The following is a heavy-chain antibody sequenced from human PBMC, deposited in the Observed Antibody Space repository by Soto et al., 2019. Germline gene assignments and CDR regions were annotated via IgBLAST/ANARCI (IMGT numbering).Heavy chain of an antibody. D-gene: IGHD1-26*01. J-gene: IGHJ4*02. CDR2: ISHSGNT. CDR3: ARRYSGRIFDY. V-gene: IGHV4-39*01. Sequence: PSETLSLTCTVSGASVTSNNSYWGWIRQPPGKGLEWIGTISHSGNTYYNLPLKSRVTMSVDTSKNQFSLKLSSVTAADTALYYCARRYSGRIFDYWGQGTPVTVSS. CDR1: GASVTSNNSY.